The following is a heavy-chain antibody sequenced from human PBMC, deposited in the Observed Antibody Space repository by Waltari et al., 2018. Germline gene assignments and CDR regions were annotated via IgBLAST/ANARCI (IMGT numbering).Heavy chain of an antibody. V-gene: IGHV3-7*01. CDR1: GFTFRTHW. CDR3: VRGAVDN. J-gene: IGHJ4*02. CDR2: IKQDGSEK. D-gene: IGHD2-15*01. Sequence: EVQLVESGGGLVQPGGSLRLSCAASGFTFRTHWVGWARQARGKGLEWVANIKQDGSEKYYVDSVKGRFTIPADNAKNSLYLQMNSLRAEDSAVYHCVRGAVDNWGQGTLVTVSS.